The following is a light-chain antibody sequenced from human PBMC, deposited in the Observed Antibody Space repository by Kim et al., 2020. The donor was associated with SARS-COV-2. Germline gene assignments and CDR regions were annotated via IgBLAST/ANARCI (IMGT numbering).Light chain of an antibody. J-gene: IGKJ1*01. CDR1: QGINNY. V-gene: IGKV1-27*01. Sequence: DIQMTQSPSSLSASVGDRVTITCRASQGINNYLAWYQQKPGKVPKLLIYPASTLQSGVPSRFGGSGSGTDFTLTINSLQPEDDATYYCQQTSRAPRTFGQGTKVDIK. CDR3: QQTSRAPRT. CDR2: PAS.